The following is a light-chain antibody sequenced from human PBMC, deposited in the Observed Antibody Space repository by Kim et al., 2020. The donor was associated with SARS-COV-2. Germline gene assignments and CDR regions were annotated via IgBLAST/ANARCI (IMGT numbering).Light chain of an antibody. J-gene: IGLJ2*01. CDR1: SLRSYY. CDR3: NSRDSSGNHLGGWV. V-gene: IGLV3-19*01. Sequence: SSELTQDPAVSVALGQTVRITCQGDSLRSYYASWYQQKPGQAPVLVIYGKNNRPSGIPDRFSGSSSGNTASLTITGAQAEDEADYYCNSRDSSGNHLGGWVFGGGTQLTVL. CDR2: GKN.